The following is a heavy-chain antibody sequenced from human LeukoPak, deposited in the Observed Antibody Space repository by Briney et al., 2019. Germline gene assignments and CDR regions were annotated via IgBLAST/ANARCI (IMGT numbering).Heavy chain of an antibody. Sequence: GSLRLSCAASGFTFSNAWMTWVRQAPGKGLEWVGYIYYSGSTKYNPSLKSRVTISVDSSKNHFSLKLSSVTAADTAVYYCARAQVGIVGATEFAYWGQGTLVTVSS. CDR3: ARAQVGIVGATEFAY. V-gene: IGHV4-59*08. CDR2: IYYSGST. D-gene: IGHD1-26*01. CDR1: GFTFSNAW. J-gene: IGHJ4*02.